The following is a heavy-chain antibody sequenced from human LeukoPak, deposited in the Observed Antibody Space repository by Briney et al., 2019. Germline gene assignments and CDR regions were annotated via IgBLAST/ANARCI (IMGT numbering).Heavy chain of an antibody. J-gene: IGHJ3*02. D-gene: IGHD1-1*01. Sequence: SETLSLTCIVSGGSISSSSYYWGWIRQPPGKGLEWIATIYYSGTIYYNPSLKSRVTIYVDTSKNQFSLKLSSVTAADTAVYYCARLSRTGKTNFDIWGQGRSVTVPS. CDR2: IYYSGTI. V-gene: IGHV4-39*01. CDR1: GGSISSSSYY. CDR3: ARLSRTGKTNFDI.